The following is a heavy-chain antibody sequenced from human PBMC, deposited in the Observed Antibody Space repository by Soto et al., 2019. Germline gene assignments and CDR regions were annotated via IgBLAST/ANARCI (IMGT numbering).Heavy chain of an antibody. V-gene: IGHV4-34*01. D-gene: IGHD1-1*01. CDR3: ARFTSWPNWNGPLYFFDY. CDR2: INHSGST. J-gene: IGHJ4*02. CDR1: GGSFSGYY. Sequence: SETLSLSCAVYGGSFSGYYWSWIRQPPGKGLEWIGEINHSGSTNYNPSLKSRVTISVDTSKNQLSLKLSSVTAADTAVYYCARFTSWPNWNGPLYFFDYCGQGTLVTGSS.